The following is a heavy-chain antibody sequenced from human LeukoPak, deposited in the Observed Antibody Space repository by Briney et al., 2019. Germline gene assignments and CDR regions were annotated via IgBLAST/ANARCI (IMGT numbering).Heavy chain of an antibody. V-gene: IGHV3-74*01. D-gene: IGHD2-8*01. CDR2: INSDGSST. CDR1: GFTFSSYW. J-gene: IGHJ3*01. CDR3: ARVQGHPPNGLDV. Sequence: GGSLRLSCAASGFTFSSYWMHWVRQAPGKGLVWVSRINSDGSSTSYADSVKGRFTISRDNAKNTLYLQMNSLRAEDTAVYYCARVQGHPPNGLDVWGQGTMVTVSS.